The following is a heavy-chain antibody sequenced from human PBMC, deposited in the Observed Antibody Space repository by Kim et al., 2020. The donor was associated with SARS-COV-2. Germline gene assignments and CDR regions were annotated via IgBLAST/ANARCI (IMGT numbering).Heavy chain of an antibody. V-gene: IGHV3-23*03. CDR1: GFTFSSYA. J-gene: IGHJ4*02. D-gene: IGHD2-2*01. CDR3: ARSSTSKGYFDY. CDR2: IYSGGSST. Sequence: GGSLRLSCAASGFTFSSYAMSWVRQAPGKWLEWVSVIYSGGSSTYYADSVKGRFTISRDNSKNTLYLQMNSLRAEDTAVYYCARSSTSKGYFDYWGQGTLVTVSS.